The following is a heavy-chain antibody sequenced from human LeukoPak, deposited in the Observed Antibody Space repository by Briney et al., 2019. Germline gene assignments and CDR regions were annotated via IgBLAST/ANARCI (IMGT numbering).Heavy chain of an antibody. Sequence: PGGSLRLSCAASGFTFSSYGMHWVRQAPGKGLEWVAFIRYDGSNKYYADSVKGRFTISRDNSKNTLYLQMNSLRAEDTAVYYCAKDRGYCSRTSCQAMHFQHWGQGTLVTVSS. J-gene: IGHJ1*01. CDR1: GFTFSSYG. D-gene: IGHD2-2*01. V-gene: IGHV3-30*02. CDR2: IRYDGSNK. CDR3: AKDRGYCSRTSCQAMHFQH.